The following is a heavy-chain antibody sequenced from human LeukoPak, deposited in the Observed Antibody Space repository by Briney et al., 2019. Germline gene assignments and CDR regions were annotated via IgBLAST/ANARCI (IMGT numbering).Heavy chain of an antibody. CDR2: MYSSGTT. CDR3: ARFSQYSDSTYHDLDY. V-gene: IGHV4-61*02. Sequence: SQTLSLTCTVSGGSISSGSYSWNWIRQPAGKGLEWIGRMYSSGTTNYNPSLKSRVTISIDTSQNQFSLRLTSVTAADTAVYYCARFSQYSDSTYHDLDYWGQGTLVSVSS. CDR1: GGSISSGSYS. D-gene: IGHD3-22*01. J-gene: IGHJ4*02.